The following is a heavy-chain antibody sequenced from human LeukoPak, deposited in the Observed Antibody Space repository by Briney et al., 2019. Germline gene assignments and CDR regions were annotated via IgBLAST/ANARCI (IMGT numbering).Heavy chain of an antibody. V-gene: IGHV3-49*04. D-gene: IGHD4-17*01. J-gene: IGHJ4*02. CDR1: GFTFGDYA. CDR2: IRSKAYGGTT. Sequence: PGGSLRPSCTASGFTFGDYAMSWVRQAPGKGLEWVGFIRSKAYGGTTEYAASVKGRFTISRDDSKSIAYLQMNCLKTEDTAVYYCTRAPYGDSFDYWGQGTLVTVSS. CDR3: TRAPYGDSFDY.